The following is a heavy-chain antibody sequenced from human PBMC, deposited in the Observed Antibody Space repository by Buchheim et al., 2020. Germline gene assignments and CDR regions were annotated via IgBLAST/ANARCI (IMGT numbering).Heavy chain of an antibody. J-gene: IGHJ6*02. CDR2: IYYSGST. D-gene: IGHD3-3*02. CDR1: GGSISSSSYY. V-gene: IGHV4-39*01. Sequence: QLQLQESGPGLVKPSETLSLTCTVSGGSISSSSYYWGWIRQPPGKGLEWIGGIYYSGSTYYNPSPKSRVTISVDTSKTQFSLKLSSVTAADTAVYYCARQSFFVQGYYYGMDVWGQGTT. CDR3: ARQSFFVQGYYYGMDV.